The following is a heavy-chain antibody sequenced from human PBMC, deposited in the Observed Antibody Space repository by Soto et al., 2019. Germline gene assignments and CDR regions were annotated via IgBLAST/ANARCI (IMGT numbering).Heavy chain of an antibody. CDR3: ARLHLTYYDILTGYYPGFYYYYGMDV. J-gene: IGHJ6*02. Sequence: SETLSLTCPVSGFYISSSSYYWGWIRKPPGKGLEWIGSIYYSGSTYYNPSLKSRVTISVDTSKNQFSLKLSSVTAADTAVYYCARLHLTYYDILTGYYPGFYYYYGMDVWGQGTTVTAP. CDR1: GFYISSSSYY. CDR2: IYYSGST. D-gene: IGHD3-9*01. V-gene: IGHV4-39*01.